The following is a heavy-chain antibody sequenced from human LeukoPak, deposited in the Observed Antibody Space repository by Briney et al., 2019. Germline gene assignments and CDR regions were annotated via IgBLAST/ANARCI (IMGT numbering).Heavy chain of an antibody. CDR1: GGSFSGYY. CDR2: INHSGST. CDR3: ARGPGNNWFDP. J-gene: IGHJ5*02. V-gene: IGHV4-34*01. D-gene: IGHD2-2*01. Sequence: SETLSLTCAVYGGSFSGYYWSWIRQPPGKGLEWIGEINHSGSTNYNPSLKSRVTISVDTSKNQFSLKLSSVTAAGTAVYYCARGPGNNWFDPWGQGTLVTVSS.